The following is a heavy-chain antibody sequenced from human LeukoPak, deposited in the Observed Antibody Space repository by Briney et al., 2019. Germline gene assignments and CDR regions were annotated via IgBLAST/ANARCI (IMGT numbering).Heavy chain of an antibody. CDR2: IYHSGIP. CDR3: TRGLRYYGSGSLSDNWFDP. J-gene: IGHJ5*02. CDR1: GVSITYSYW. V-gene: IGHV4-4*02. Sequence: SGTLSLTCAVSGVSITYSYWWTWVRQPPGKGLEWIGAIYHSGIPNYNSSLKSRVTMSVDKSKNQLSLMLSSVTAADTAVYYCTRGLRYYGSGSLSDNWFDPWGQGTLVIVSS. D-gene: IGHD3-10*01.